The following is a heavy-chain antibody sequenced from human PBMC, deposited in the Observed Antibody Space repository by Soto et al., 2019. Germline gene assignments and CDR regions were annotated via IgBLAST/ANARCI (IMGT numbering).Heavy chain of an antibody. D-gene: IGHD3-10*01. CDR3: ARDRGSGSSYPYYYYAMDV. CDR1: GSSINNYY. V-gene: IGHV4-59*01. CDR2: IYNSGST. Sequence: PSETLSLTCTVSGSSINNYYWTWIRQPPGEGLEWIGYIYNSGSTNYNPSLKSRVTISVDTSKNQFSLELRSVTAADTAVYFCARDRGSGSSYPYYYYAMDVWGQGTTVTVSS. J-gene: IGHJ6*02.